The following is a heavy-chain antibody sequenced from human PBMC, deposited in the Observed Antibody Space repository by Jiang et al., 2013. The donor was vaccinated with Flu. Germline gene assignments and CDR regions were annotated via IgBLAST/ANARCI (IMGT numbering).Heavy chain of an antibody. CDR2: VSPDGSNK. CDR3: ASPSMIVVVTRWYFDL. Sequence: VQLLESGGGVVQPGTSLRLSCAASGFTFSSSTIHWVRQAPGKGLEWVAVVSPDGSNKYYADSVKGRFTISRDNSRSTLYLQMSSLRPDDTAVYYCASPSMIVVVTRWYFDLWGLAPWSLSPQ. CDR1: GFTFSSST. D-gene: IGHD3-22*01. J-gene: IGHJ2*01. V-gene: IGHV3-30-3*01.